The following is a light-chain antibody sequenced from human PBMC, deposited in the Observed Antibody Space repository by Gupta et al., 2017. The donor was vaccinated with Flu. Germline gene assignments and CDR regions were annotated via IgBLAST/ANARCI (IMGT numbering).Light chain of an antibody. Sequence: VTISCSGSSCNIGSNTVNWYQQVPGTSPKLLIYGSNQRPSGVPDRFAGSKSGTSASLAISGLQSEDEADYYCAAWDDSLNSHYVFGTGTKVTVL. CDR2: GSN. CDR3: AAWDDSLNSHYV. CDR1: SCNIGSNT. J-gene: IGLJ1*01. V-gene: IGLV1-44*01.